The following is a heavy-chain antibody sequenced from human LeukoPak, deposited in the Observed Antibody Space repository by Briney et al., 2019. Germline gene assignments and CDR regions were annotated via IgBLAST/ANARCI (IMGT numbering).Heavy chain of an antibody. CDR2: ISGSGGST. D-gene: IGHD6-19*01. CDR1: GFTFSSYA. CDR3: AKDRAGSSGWYDQYDH. Sequence: GGSLRLSCAASGFTFSSYAMSWVRQAPGKGLEWVSVISGSGGSTSYAGSVKGRFTISRDNSTNTLYLQMNSLRAEDTAVYYCAKDRAGSSGWYDQYDHWGQGTLVTVSS. V-gene: IGHV3-23*01. J-gene: IGHJ4*02.